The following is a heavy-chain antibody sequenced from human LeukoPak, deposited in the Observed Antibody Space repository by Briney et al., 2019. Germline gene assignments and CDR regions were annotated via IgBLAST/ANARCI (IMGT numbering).Heavy chain of an antibody. Sequence: GGSLRLSCAASGFTFSSYGMHWVRQAPGKGLEGVAFIRYDGSNKYYADSVKGRFTISRDNSKNTLYLQMNSLRAEDTAVYYCAKDGRTINYYYMDVWGKGTTVTVSS. CDR1: GFTFSSYG. J-gene: IGHJ6*03. V-gene: IGHV3-30*02. CDR3: AKDGRTINYYYMDV. CDR2: IRYDGSNK.